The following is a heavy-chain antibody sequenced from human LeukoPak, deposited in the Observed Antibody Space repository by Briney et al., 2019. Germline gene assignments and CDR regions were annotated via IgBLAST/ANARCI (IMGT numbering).Heavy chain of an antibody. CDR2: ISGSGGST. D-gene: IGHD3-22*01. CDR1: GFTFSSYA. J-gene: IGHJ5*02. V-gene: IGHV3-23*01. Sequence: GGSLRLSCAASGFTFSSYAMSWVRQAPGKGLEWVSAISGSGGSTYYADSVKGRFTISRDNSKNTLYLQMNSLRAEDTAVYYCAKDWYYYDSSGYPRFDPWGQGTLVTVSS. CDR3: AKDWYYYDSSGYPRFDP.